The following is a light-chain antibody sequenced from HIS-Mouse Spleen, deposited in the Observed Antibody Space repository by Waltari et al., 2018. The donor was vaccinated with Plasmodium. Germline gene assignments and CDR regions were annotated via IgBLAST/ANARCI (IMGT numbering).Light chain of an antibody. V-gene: IGLV2-23*01. CDR3: CSYAGSSTNWV. CDR1: SSDVGSYNL. CDR2: EGS. J-gene: IGLJ3*02. Sequence: QSALTQPASVSGSPGQSITISCTGTSSDVGSYNLVSWYQQHPGKAPKLMIDEGSKRPSGVSNRFSGSKSGNTASLTISGRQAEDEADYYCCSYAGSSTNWVFGGGTKLTVL.